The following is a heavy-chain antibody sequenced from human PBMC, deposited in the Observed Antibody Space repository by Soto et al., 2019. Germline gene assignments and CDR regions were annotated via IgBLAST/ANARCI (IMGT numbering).Heavy chain of an antibody. CDR3: LLWDEERPPSYYIDV. D-gene: IGHD3-16*01. CDR1: GDSVSGGGYY. CDR2: IYYGGTT. J-gene: IGHJ6*03. V-gene: IGHV4-31*03. Sequence: QVQLQESGPGLVRPSQTLSLTCSVSGDSVSGGGYYWTWIRQHPGKGLEWIGYIYYGGTTSYNPSLRSRATISLDTSKNHLALHLTSVTDADTAAYYCLLWDEERPPSYYIDVWGKGTSVTVSS.